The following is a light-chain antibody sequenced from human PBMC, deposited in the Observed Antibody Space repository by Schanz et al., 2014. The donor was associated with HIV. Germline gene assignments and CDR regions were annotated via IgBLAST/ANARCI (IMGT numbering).Light chain of an antibody. CDR2: DAS. CDR3: LQDYSYPYT. J-gene: IGKJ2*01. Sequence: DIQMTQSPSSVSASVGDSVTITCRASQGISSWLAWYQQKSEKAPKVLVYDASTLQNGVPTRFSGSGSGTDFTLTISSLQPEDFATYYCLQDYSYPYTLGQGTKLEI. V-gene: IGKV1-12*01. CDR1: QGISSW.